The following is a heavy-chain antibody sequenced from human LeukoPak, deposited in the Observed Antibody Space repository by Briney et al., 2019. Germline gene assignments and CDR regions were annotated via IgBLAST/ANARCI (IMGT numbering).Heavy chain of an antibody. D-gene: IGHD6-13*01. Sequence: PGGSLRLSCAASGFTFSGYEVNWVRQAPGKGLEWVSYISSSGSTIYYADSVKGRFTISRDNAKNSLYLQMNSLRAEDTAVYYCARDLSLGSSWTLYYYYGMDVWGQGTTVTVSS. CDR2: ISSSGSTI. V-gene: IGHV3-48*03. CDR1: GFTFSGYE. J-gene: IGHJ6*02. CDR3: ARDLSLGSSWTLYYYYGMDV.